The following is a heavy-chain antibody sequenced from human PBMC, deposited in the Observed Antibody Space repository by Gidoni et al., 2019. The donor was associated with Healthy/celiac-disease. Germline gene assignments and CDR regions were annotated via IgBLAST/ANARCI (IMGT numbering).Heavy chain of an antibody. CDR3: ARDRGGATKGWFDP. Sequence: EVQLVESGGGLVKPGGSLRLSCAASGFTFSSYSMNWVRQAPGKGMEWVSSISSSSSYIYYADSVKDRFTISRDNAKNSLYLQMNSLRAEDTAVYYCARDRGGATKGWFDPWGQGTLVTVSS. J-gene: IGHJ5*02. CDR2: ISSSSSYI. D-gene: IGHD1-26*01. CDR1: GFTFSSYS. V-gene: IGHV3-21*01.